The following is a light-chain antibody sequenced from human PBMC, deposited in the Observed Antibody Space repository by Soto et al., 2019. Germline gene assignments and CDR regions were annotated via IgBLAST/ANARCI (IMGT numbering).Light chain of an antibody. Sequence: ELVFSQSPAPLSFSPVEKATPSCMASQSLSSRNLTWYQQKPGQPPRLLIYGASTRATGVPGRFSGSGSGTEFTLTISSLQSEDFAVYYCQQYNDWWTFGQGTKVDIK. V-gene: IGKV3-15*01. J-gene: IGKJ1*01. CDR1: QSLSSRN. CDR2: GAS. CDR3: QQYNDWWT.